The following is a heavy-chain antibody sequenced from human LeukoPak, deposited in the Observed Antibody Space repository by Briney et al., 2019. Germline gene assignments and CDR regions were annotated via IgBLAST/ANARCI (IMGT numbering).Heavy chain of an antibody. Sequence: LRLSCAASGFTFSDYYWSWIRQPPGKGLEWIGCIYYSGSTYYNPSLKSRVTISVDTSKNQFSLKLSSVTAADTAVYYCARDRCNSTTCASRGAFDIWGQGTMVTISS. CDR2: IYYSGST. CDR3: ARDRCNSTTCASRGAFDI. V-gene: IGHV4-30-4*08. D-gene: IGHD2-2*01. J-gene: IGHJ3*02. CDR1: GFTFSDYY.